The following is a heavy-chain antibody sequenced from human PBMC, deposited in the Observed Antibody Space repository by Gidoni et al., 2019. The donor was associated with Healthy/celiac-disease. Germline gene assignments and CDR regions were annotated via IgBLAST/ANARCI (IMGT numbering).Heavy chain of an antibody. D-gene: IGHD3-10*01. V-gene: IGHV4-4*07. J-gene: IGHJ4*02. CDR2: IYTSGST. CDR1: GGSISSYY. CDR3: ARDLPITMVRGVPSYIPDY. Sequence: QVQLQESGPGLVKPSETLSLTCTASGGSISSYYWSWIRQPAGKGLEWIGRIYTSGSTNYNPSLKSRVTMSVDTSKNQFSLKLSSVTAADTAVYYCARDLPITMVRGVPSYIPDYWGQGTLVTVSS.